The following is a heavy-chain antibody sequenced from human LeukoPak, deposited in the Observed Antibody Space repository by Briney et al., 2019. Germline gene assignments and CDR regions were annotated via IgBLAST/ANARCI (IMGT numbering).Heavy chain of an antibody. Sequence: GGSLRLSCAASGFTFSNYAMNWVRQAPGKGLQWVAKIKQDGSEKYYVDSVKGRFTISRDNAENSLYLQMNSLRVEDTAVYYCAARSSGNPYFWGQGTLVTVSS. J-gene: IGHJ4*02. CDR2: IKQDGSEK. D-gene: IGHD1-26*01. V-gene: IGHV3-7*03. CDR3: AARSSGNPYF. CDR1: GFTFSNYA.